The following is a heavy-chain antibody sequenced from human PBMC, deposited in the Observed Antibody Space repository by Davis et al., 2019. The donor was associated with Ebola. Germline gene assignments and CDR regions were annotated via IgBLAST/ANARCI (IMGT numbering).Heavy chain of an antibody. D-gene: IGHD2-2*01. J-gene: IGHJ4*02. CDR1: GYTFTGYY. V-gene: IGHV1-2*06. CDR3: ARGPLGFVVPAAPWY. Sequence: AASVQVSCKASGYTFTGYYMHWVRQAPGQGLEWMGRINPNSGGTNYAQKFQGRVTMTRDTSISTAYMELSRLRSDDTAVYYCARGPLGFVVPAAPWYWGQGTLVTVSS. CDR2: INPNSGGT.